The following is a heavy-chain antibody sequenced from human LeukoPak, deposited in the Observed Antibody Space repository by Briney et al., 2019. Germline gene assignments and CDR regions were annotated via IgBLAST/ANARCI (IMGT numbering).Heavy chain of an antibody. CDR2: IYPGDSDT. D-gene: IGHD5-18*01. CDR1: GYLFTSYW. CDR3: ARHLRLWQNWFDP. V-gene: IGHV5-51*01. J-gene: IGHJ5*02. Sequence: GESLKISCKGSGYLFTSYWIAWVRQMPGKGLEWMGIIYPGDSDTRYSPSFQGQVTISADKSISTAYLQWSSLKASDTAMYYCARHLRLWQNWFDPWGQGTLVTVSS.